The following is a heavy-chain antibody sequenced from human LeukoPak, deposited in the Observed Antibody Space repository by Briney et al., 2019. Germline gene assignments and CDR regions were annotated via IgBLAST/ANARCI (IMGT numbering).Heavy chain of an antibody. D-gene: IGHD3-10*01. CDR2: TSSDLNVK. CDR3: EREGYYCAGSPPILHFDS. Sequence: GGSLRLSCAASGFTFRNYVIHWVRQAPGKGLEWVAVTSSDLNVKLYADSVKGRFTISRDNSRRTLYLQMNSLRPEDTAIYYCEREGYYCAGSPPILHFDSWGQGTLVTVSA. J-gene: IGHJ4*02. V-gene: IGHV3-30-3*01. CDR1: GFTFRNYV.